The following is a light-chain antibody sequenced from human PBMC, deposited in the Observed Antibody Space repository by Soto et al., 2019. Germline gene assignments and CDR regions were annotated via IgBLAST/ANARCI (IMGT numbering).Light chain of an antibody. CDR2: GNN. CDR3: QSYDISLSGL. V-gene: IGLV1-40*01. CDR1: SSNIGAGYD. J-gene: IGLJ3*02. Sequence: QLVLTQPPSVSGAPGQGVTISCTGSSSNIGAGYDVHWYQQLPGTAPKLLIYGNNNRPSGVPDRFSGSKSGTSASLAITGLQAEDEADYYCQSYDISLSGLFGGGTKLTVL.